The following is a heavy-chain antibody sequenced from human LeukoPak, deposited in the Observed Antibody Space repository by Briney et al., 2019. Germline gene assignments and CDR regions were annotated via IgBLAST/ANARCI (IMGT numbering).Heavy chain of an antibody. V-gene: IGHV3-48*04. J-gene: IGHJ5*02. CDR3: ARDRVSNYDFWSGYPNWFDP. Sequence: GGSLRLSCAASGFTFSSYSMNWVRQAPGKGLEWVSYISSSSSTIYYADSVKGRFTISRDNAKTSLYLQMNSLRAEDTAVYYCARDRVSNYDFWSGYPNWFDPWGQGTLVTVSS. CDR2: ISSSSSTI. CDR1: GFTFSSYS. D-gene: IGHD3-3*01.